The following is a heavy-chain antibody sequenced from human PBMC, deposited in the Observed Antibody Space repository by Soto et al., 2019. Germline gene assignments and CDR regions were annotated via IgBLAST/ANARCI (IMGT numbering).Heavy chain of an antibody. Sequence: QVHLEQSGAEVKKPGSSVKVSCKFSGGTFSSYVIIWVRQAPGQGLEWMGGFIPVSGTANYAQKFHGRVTISADAATNTAYMELSSVRFDDTVVYYCATVDRSVALVGWFDPWGQGTLVTVSS. J-gene: IGHJ5*02. V-gene: IGHV1-69*01. D-gene: IGHD2-8*02. CDR3: ATVDRSVALVGWFDP. CDR1: GGTFSSYV. CDR2: FIPVSGTA.